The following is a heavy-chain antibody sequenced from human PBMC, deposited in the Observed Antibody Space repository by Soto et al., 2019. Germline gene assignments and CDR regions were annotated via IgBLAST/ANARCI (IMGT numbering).Heavy chain of an antibody. J-gene: IGHJ3*02. Sequence: SETLSLTCAVYGGSFSGYYWSWIRQPPGKGLEWIGEINHSGSTNYNPSLKSRVTISVDTSKNQFSLKLSSVTAADTAVYYCARMWFGDAFDIWGQGTMVTVSS. CDR1: GGSFSGYY. CDR3: ARMWFGDAFDI. CDR2: INHSGST. D-gene: IGHD3-10*01. V-gene: IGHV4-34*01.